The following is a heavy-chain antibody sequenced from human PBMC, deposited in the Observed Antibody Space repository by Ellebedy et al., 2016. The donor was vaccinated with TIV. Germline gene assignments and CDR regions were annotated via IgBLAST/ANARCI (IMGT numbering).Heavy chain of an antibody. CDR2: ISVDGRAV. J-gene: IGHJ4*02. CDR1: GFTFSGSV. Sequence: GGSLRPSXVGFGFTFSGSVMHWVRQDPGKGLDWVAGISVDGRAVHYPDSVKGRFTISRDNAQNTVYLQMNSLRLEDTAVYYCRPGHYSDAWGQGTLVTVSS. CDR3: RPGHYSDA. V-gene: IGHV3-30*03.